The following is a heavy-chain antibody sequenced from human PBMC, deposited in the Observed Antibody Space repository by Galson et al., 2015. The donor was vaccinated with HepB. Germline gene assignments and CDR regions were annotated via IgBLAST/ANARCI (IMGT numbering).Heavy chain of an antibody. CDR3: ARTRGYSGYDFRLMAFDI. CDR2: ISYDGSNK. J-gene: IGHJ3*02. V-gene: IGHV3-30*04. CDR1: GFTFSSYA. Sequence: SLRLSCAASGFTFSSYAMHWVRQAPGKGLEWVAAISYDGSNKYYADSVKGRFTISRDNSKNTLYLQMNSLRAEDKAVYYCARTRGYSGYDFRLMAFDIWGQGTMVTVSS. D-gene: IGHD5-12*01.